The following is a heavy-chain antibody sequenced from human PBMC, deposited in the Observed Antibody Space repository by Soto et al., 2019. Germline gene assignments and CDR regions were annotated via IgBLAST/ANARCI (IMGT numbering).Heavy chain of an antibody. CDR1: KFTFSNYN. D-gene: IGHD6-19*01. J-gene: IGHJ4*02. CDR3: ARGDSSGWDFDY. Sequence: EVQLVESGGCLVQPGGSLRLSCAASKFTFSNYNMNWVRQAPGKGLEWVSYISSSESTIYYADSVKDRFVIYRDNAENSLYLLMNSLRDEDTAVYYCARGDSSGWDFDYWGQGTLVTVSS. V-gene: IGHV3-48*02. CDR2: ISSSESTI.